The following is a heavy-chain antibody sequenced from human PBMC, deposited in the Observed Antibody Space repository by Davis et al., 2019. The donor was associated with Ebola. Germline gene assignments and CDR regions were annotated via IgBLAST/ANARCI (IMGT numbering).Heavy chain of an antibody. CDR2: ISSSSSYI. Sequence: GESLKISCAASGFTFSSYSMNWVRQAPGKGLEWVSSISSSSSYIYYADSVKGRFTISRDNAKNSLYLQMNSLRAEDTAVYYCARAGGGDSGYIRSRLSSSGMDVWGQGTTVTVSS. J-gene: IGHJ6*02. V-gene: IGHV3-21*01. D-gene: IGHD3-22*01. CDR3: ARAGGGDSGYIRSRLSSSGMDV. CDR1: GFTFSSYS.